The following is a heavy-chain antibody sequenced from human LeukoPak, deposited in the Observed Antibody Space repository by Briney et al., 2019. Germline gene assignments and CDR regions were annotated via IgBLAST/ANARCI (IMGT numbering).Heavy chain of an antibody. CDR1: GVSISSGGYY. V-gene: IGHV4-30-2*01. CDR2: IYHSGST. J-gene: IGHJ6*02. CDR3: AFYYYYGMDV. Sequence: SETLSLTCTVSGVSISSGGYYWSWIRQPPGKGLEWIGYIYHSGSTYYNPSLKSRVTISVDRSKNQFSLKLSSVTAADTAVYYCAFYYYYGMDVWGQGTTVTVSS.